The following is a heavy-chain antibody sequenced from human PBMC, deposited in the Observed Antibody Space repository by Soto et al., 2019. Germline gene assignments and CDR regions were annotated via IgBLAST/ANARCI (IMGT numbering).Heavy chain of an antibody. CDR1: GDSISSGNW. J-gene: IGHJ4*02. D-gene: IGHD3-10*01. CDR3: ARNPVWFGESLLLSPLEY. Sequence: QVQLQESGPGLVKPSETLSLIYAVSGDSISSGNWCIWVRQPPGKGLEWIGEVHHSGSTYYNPSLKSRITMSVDTSKNQFYLNLSSVTAPDTAVYYCARNPVWFGESLLLSPLEYWGQGTLVTVSS. CDR2: VHHSGST. V-gene: IGHV4-4*02.